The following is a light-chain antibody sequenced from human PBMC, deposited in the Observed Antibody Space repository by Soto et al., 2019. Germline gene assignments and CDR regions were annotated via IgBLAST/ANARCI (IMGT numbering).Light chain of an antibody. Sequence: DIQMTQSPSTLSASVGDRVTITWRASQSISSWLAWYQQKPGKAPKLLIYDASSLESGVPSRFSGSGSGTEFTLTISSLQPDDFATYYCQQYNSYSYTFGQGTKVDIK. CDR1: QSISSW. V-gene: IGKV1-5*01. CDR2: DAS. CDR3: QQYNSYSYT. J-gene: IGKJ2*01.